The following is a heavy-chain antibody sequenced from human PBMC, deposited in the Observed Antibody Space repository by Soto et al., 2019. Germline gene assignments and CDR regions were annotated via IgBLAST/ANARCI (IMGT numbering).Heavy chain of an antibody. Sequence: QVQLVQSGAEVKKPGSSVKVSCKASGGTFSSYAISWVRQAPGQGLEWMGGIIPIFGTANYAQKFQGRVTITADESTSTAYMELSSLRSEDTAVYYCARPDGMKIDYYDSSGYSVEYFQHWGQGTLVTVSS. D-gene: IGHD3-22*01. CDR1: GGTFSSYA. V-gene: IGHV1-69*12. CDR3: ARPDGMKIDYYDSSGYSVEYFQH. J-gene: IGHJ1*01. CDR2: IIPIFGTA.